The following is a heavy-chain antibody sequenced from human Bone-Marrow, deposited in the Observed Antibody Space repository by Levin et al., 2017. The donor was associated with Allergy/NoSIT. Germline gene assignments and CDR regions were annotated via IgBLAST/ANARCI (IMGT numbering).Heavy chain of an antibody. Sequence: GGSLRLSCAASGFTFSSYGMHWVRQAPGKGLEWVAVIWYDGSNKYYADSVKGRFTISRDNSKNTLYLQMNSLRAEDTAVYYCAREQSRIVGATISQNWFDPWGQGTLVTVSS. CDR2: IWYDGSNK. J-gene: IGHJ5*02. D-gene: IGHD1-26*01. CDR1: GFTFSSYG. V-gene: IGHV3-33*01. CDR3: AREQSRIVGATISQNWFDP.